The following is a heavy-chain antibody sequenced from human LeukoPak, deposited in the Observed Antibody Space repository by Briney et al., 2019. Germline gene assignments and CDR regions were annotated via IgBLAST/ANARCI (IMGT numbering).Heavy chain of an antibody. D-gene: IGHD1-26*01. CDR3: ARGSGSYEVDFDY. CDR1: GGSFSGYY. CDR2: INHSGST. V-gene: IGHV4-34*01. Sequence: SETLSLTCAVYGGSFSGYYWSWIRQPPGKGLEWIGEINHSGSTYYNPSLKSRVTISVDRSKNQFSLKLSSVTAADTAVYYCARGSGSYEVDFDYWGQGTLVTVSS. J-gene: IGHJ4*02.